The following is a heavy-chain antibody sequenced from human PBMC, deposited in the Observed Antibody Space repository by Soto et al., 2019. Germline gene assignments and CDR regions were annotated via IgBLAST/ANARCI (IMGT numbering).Heavy chain of an antibody. CDR2: ISWDGGRT. CDR3: AKVLSSSHNYFDY. D-gene: IGHD6-6*01. J-gene: IGHJ4*02. CDR1: GFTFDDYT. V-gene: IGHV3-43*01. Sequence: EVQLVESGGVVVQPGGSLRLSCAASGFTFDDYTMHWVRQAPGKGLEWVSLISWDGGRTYYADSVKGRFTISRENSKNSLYLQMNSLRTEDTALYYCAKVLSSSHNYFDYWGQGTLVTVSS.